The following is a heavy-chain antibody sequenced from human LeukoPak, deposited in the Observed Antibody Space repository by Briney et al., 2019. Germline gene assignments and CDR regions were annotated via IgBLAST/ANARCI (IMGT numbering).Heavy chain of an antibody. CDR1: GDTVSSNSAT. Sequence: KDSQTLSLTCAISGDTVSSNSATWNWIRQSPSRGLEWLGRTYYRSKWYKYYAVSVKGRMTINPDTSKNQFSLQLNSVTPEDTAVYYCARGPSYFQHWGQGTLVTVSS. CDR3: ARGPSYFQH. V-gene: IGHV6-1*01. CDR2: TYYRSKWYK. J-gene: IGHJ1*01.